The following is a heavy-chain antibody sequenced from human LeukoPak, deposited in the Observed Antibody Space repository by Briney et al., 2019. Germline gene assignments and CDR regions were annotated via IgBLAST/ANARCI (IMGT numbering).Heavy chain of an antibody. V-gene: IGHV1-46*01. J-gene: IGHJ5*02. CDR1: GYTFTSYY. D-gene: IGHD2-2*01. Sequence: GASVKVSCKASGYTFTSYYMHWVRQAPGQGLEWMGIINPSGGSTSYAQKFQGRVTMTRDMSTSTVYMELSSLRSEDTAVYYCARDRRDIVVVPAAENWFDPWGQGTLVTVSS. CDR2: INPSGGST. CDR3: ARDRRDIVVVPAAENWFDP.